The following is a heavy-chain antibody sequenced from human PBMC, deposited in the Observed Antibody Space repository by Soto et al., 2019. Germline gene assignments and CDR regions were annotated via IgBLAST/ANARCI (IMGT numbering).Heavy chain of an antibody. CDR3: AKGAGPPWFDP. V-gene: IGHV4-4*07. Sequence: SETLSLTCSVSAGSTRTYHWSWIRQPAGKGLEWIGRISTTGGTNYSPSLQSRVTMSLDTSKNQFSLELTSVTAADTAVYYCAKGAGPPWFDPWGQGTLVTVS. CDR2: ISTTGGT. CDR1: AGSTRTYH. J-gene: IGHJ5*02.